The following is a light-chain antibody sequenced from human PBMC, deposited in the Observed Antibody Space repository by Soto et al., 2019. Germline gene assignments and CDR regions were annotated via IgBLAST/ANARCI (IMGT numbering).Light chain of an antibody. Sequence: DIQMTQSPSSLSASVGDRVTITCRASQSISNYLNWYQQKPGKAPKLLIYAASSLQSGVPSRFSGSGSGTYFTLTISSLQTEEFATYYCQQSYSAPLTCGPGTKVYIK. CDR2: AAS. J-gene: IGKJ3*01. V-gene: IGKV1-39*01. CDR1: QSISNY. CDR3: QQSYSAPLT.